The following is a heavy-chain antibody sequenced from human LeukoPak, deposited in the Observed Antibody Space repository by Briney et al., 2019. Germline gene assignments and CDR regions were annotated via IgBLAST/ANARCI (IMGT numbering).Heavy chain of an antibody. CDR1: GGTFSSYA. Sequence: GASVKVSCKASGGTFSSYAISWVRQAPGQGLEWMGRIIPILGIANYAQKFQGRVTITADKSTSTAYMELSSLRSEDTAVYYCARAIYDSSGYYYVRYGMDVWGQGTTVTVSS. J-gene: IGHJ6*02. D-gene: IGHD3-22*01. CDR2: IIPILGIA. CDR3: ARAIYDSSGYYYVRYGMDV. V-gene: IGHV1-69*04.